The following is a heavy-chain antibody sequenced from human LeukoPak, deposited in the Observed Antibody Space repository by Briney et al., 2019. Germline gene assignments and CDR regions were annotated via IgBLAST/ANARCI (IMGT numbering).Heavy chain of an antibody. Sequence: GGSLKLSCAASGFTFSDSGMHWVRQASGKGLEWVGRIRSRANSYATAYAASVRGRFTTSRDDSKNTAYLQMNSLRTEDPAVYYCATPYSSGRSYYSDYWGQGTLVTVSS. CDR3: ATPYSSGRSYYSDY. J-gene: IGHJ4*02. D-gene: IGHD2-15*01. CDR1: GFTFSDSG. CDR2: IRSRANSYAT. V-gene: IGHV3-73*01.